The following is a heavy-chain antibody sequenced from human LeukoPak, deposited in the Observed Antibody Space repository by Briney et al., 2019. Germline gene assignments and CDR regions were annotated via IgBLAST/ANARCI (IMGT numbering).Heavy chain of an antibody. J-gene: IGHJ4*02. CDR2: LYYTGST. Sequence: SETLSLTRTLSRGSISSNRLYWGWLRQPPGKGLEWMGSLYYTGSTSNTPSPKSRATSPVHTSMNQFSRRLSCAAAAHTAVYYCTRHGPTDGGLIGRWGKGTLVISSS. V-gene: IGHV4-39*01. CDR1: RGSISSNRLY. CDR3: TRHGPTDGGLIGR. D-gene: IGHD1-1*01.